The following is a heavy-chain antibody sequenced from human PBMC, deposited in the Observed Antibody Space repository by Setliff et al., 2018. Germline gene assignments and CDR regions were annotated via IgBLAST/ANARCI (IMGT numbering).Heavy chain of an antibody. D-gene: IGHD2-15*01. CDR2: INAGNGNT. CDR3: ARVPLPLDIVVVVAATPLEYYYYMDV. Sequence: GASVKVSCKASGYTFTSYAMHWVRQAPGQSLEWMGWINAGNGNTKYSQKLQGRVTMTTDTSTSTAYMELRSLRSDDTAVYYCARVPLPLDIVVVVAATPLEYYYYMDVWGKGTTVTVSS. V-gene: IGHV1-3*01. J-gene: IGHJ6*03. CDR1: GYTFTSYA.